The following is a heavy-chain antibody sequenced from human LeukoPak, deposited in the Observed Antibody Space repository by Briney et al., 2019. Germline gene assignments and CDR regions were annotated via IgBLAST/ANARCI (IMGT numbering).Heavy chain of an antibody. Sequence: PGGSLRLSCAASGFTFSVYYMSWIRQAPGKGLEWVSYISSSSSYTNYADSVKGRFTISRDNAKNSLYLQMNSLRAEDTAVYYCARIGHEDYYFDYWGQGTLVTVSS. V-gene: IGHV3-11*03. CDR1: GFTFSVYY. CDR3: ARIGHEDYYFDY. CDR2: ISSSSSYT. J-gene: IGHJ4*02.